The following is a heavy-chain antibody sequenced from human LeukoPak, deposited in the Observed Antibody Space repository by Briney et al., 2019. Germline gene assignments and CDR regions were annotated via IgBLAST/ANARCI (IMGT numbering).Heavy chain of an antibody. D-gene: IGHD3-3*01. CDR2: IIPIFGTA. Sequence: GASVKVSCKASGGTFSSYAISWVRQAPGQGLEWMGGIIPIFGTANYAQKFQGRVTITADESTSTVYMELSSLRSEDTAVYYCARGPPTYYDFWSGYSRRYFDYWGQGTLVTVSS. J-gene: IGHJ4*02. CDR1: GGTFSSYA. V-gene: IGHV1-69*13. CDR3: ARGPPTYYDFWSGYSRRYFDY.